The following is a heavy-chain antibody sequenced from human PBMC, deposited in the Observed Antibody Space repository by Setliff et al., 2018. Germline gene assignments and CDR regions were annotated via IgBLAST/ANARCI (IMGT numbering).Heavy chain of an antibody. V-gene: IGHV3-30*02. CDR2: IRYDGSNE. D-gene: IGHD5-18*01. CDR3: ARHSYGPHDYYYYYMDV. Sequence: GGSLRLSCAASGFIFSSCGTHWVRQGPGTGLEWVAFIRYDGSNEYYADSVKGRFTISRDNAKNSLYLQMNSLRAEDTAVYYCARHSYGPHDYYYYYMDVWGKGTTVTVSS. J-gene: IGHJ6*03. CDR1: GFIFSSCG.